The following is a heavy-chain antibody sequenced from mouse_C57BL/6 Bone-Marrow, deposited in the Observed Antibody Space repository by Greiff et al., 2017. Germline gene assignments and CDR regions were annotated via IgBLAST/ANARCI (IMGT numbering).Heavy chain of an antibody. V-gene: IGHV2-4*01. D-gene: IGHD1-1*01. CDR3: AKKGGSSWYFDV. CDR2: IWSGGST. Sequence: QVQLKESGPGLVQPSQSLSITCTVSGFSLTSYGVHWVRQPPGKGLEWLGVIWSGGSTDYNAAFISRLSISKDNSKSQVFFKMNSLQADDTAIYYCAKKGGSSWYFDVWGTGTTVTVSS. CDR1: GFSLTSYG. J-gene: IGHJ1*03.